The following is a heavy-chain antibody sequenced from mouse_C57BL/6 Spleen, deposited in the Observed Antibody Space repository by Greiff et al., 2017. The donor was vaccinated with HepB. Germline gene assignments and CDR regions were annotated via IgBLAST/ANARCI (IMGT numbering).Heavy chain of an antibody. D-gene: IGHD1-1*01. CDR3: ARSGYYGTPFDY. J-gene: IGHJ2*01. CDR1: GYAFSSYW. V-gene: IGHV1-80*01. Sequence: VQLQQSGAELVKPGASVKISCKASGYAFSSYWMNWVKQRPGKGLEWIGQIYPGDGDTNYNGKFKGKATLTADKSSSTAYMQLSSLTSEDSAVYFCARSGYYGTPFDYWGQGTTLTVSS. CDR2: IYPGDGDT.